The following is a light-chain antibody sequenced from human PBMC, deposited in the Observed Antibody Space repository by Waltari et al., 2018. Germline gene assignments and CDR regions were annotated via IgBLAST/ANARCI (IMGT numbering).Light chain of an antibody. J-gene: IGKJ1*01. Sequence: EIVLTQSPGTLSLSPGERATLSCRASQSVSRGLAWYQQKPGQAPRLLIYGASNRATGIPDRFSGSGSGTDFSLTISSLEPEDFAVYYCQHYLRLPATFGQGTKVEIK. CDR2: GAS. CDR3: QHYLRLPAT. V-gene: IGKV3-20*01. CDR1: QSVSRG.